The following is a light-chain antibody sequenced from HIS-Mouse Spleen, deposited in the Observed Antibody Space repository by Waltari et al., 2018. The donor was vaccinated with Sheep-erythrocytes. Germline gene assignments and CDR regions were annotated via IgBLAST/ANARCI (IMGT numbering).Light chain of an antibody. CDR2: DAS. J-gene: IGKJ4*01. CDR1: QSVSSY. V-gene: IGKV3-11*01. CDR3: QQRSNWLT. Sequence: IVLTQSPATLSLSPGERATLSCRASQSVSSYLAWYQQKPGQAPRLLITDASNRATGIPARFRDSGSGTDFTLTISSLEPEDFAVYYCQQRSNWLTFGGGTKVEIK.